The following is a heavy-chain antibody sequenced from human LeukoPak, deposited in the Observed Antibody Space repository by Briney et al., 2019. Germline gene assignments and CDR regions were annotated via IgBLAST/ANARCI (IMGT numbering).Heavy chain of an antibody. CDR2: ISSSSSYI. J-gene: IGHJ4*02. V-gene: IGHV3-21*01. CDR1: GFTFSSHG. D-gene: IGHD2-2*01. Sequence: GGTLRLSCAASGFTFSSHGMSWVRQAPGKGLEWVSSISSSSSYIYYADSVKGRFTISRDNAKNSLYLQMNSLRAEDTAVYYCARDRVLDVVVPAAPFDYWGQGTLVTVSS. CDR3: ARDRVLDVVVPAAPFDY.